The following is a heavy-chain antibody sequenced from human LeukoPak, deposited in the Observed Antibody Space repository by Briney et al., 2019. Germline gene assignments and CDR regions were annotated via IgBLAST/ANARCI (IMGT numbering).Heavy chain of an antibody. CDR1: GFTFSSYA. J-gene: IGHJ1*01. Sequence: PGRSLRLSCAASGFTFSSYAMHWVRQAPGKGLEWVAVISYDGSNKYYADSVKGRFTISRDNAKNSLYLQMNSLRAEDTAVYYCARDEGPPPYYYDSSVGKYFQHWGQGTLVTVSS. CDR2: ISYDGSNK. D-gene: IGHD3-22*01. V-gene: IGHV3-30*04. CDR3: ARDEGPPPYYYDSSVGKYFQH.